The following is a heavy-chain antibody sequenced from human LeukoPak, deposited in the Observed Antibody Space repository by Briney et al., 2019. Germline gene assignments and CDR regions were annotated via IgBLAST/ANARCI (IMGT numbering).Heavy chain of an antibody. CDR3: ARAGDLNRWYFDL. D-gene: IGHD7-27*01. Sequence: PQTLSLTCAVSGGSISSGGYSWSWIRQPPGKGLEWIGYIYHSGSTYYNPSLKSRVTISVDRSKNQFSLKLSSVTAADTAVYYCARAGDLNRWYFDLWGRGTLVTVSS. CDR1: GGSISSGGYS. CDR2: IYHSGST. V-gene: IGHV4-30-2*01. J-gene: IGHJ2*01.